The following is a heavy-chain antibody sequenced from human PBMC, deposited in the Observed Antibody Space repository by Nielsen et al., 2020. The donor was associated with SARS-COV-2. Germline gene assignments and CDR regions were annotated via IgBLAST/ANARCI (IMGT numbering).Heavy chain of an antibody. Sequence: ASVKVSCKASGYTFTSYYMHWVRQAPGQGLEWMGIINPSGGSTSYAQKFQGRVTMTRDTSTSTVYMELSSLRSEDTAVYYCARDGLRFLEWLSSHYYYYMDVWGKGTTVTVSS. J-gene: IGHJ6*03. CDR3: ARDGLRFLEWLSSHYYYYMDV. D-gene: IGHD3-3*01. CDR1: GYTFTSYY. V-gene: IGHV1-46*01. CDR2: INPSGGST.